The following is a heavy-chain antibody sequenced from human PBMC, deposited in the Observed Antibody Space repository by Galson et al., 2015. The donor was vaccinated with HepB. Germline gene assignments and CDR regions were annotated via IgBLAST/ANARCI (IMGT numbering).Heavy chain of an antibody. CDR1: GFTFSSYA. V-gene: IGHV3-30*04. Sequence: SLRLSCAASGFTFSSYAMHWVRQAPGKGLEWVAVIPYDGSNKYYADSVKGRFTISRDNSKNTLYLQMNSLRAEDTAVYYCARIIAAAGIPIWGQGTLVTVSS. J-gene: IGHJ4*02. D-gene: IGHD6-13*01. CDR2: IPYDGSNK. CDR3: ARIIAAAGIPI.